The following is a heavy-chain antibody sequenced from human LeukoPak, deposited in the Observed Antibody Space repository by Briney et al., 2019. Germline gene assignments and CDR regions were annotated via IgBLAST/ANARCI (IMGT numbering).Heavy chain of an antibody. CDR1: GVSLSSHG. Sequence: GGSLRLSCVVSGVSLSSHGMHWVRQAPGRRLEWLTFTWSDGRSEYYADSVKGRFSVSRDNSKNTVYLQIDSLRVEDTAVYYCARDRGNDYFDSWGQGTLVTVSS. CDR3: ARDRGNDYFDS. J-gene: IGHJ4*02. V-gene: IGHV3-33*01. CDR2: TWSDGRSE.